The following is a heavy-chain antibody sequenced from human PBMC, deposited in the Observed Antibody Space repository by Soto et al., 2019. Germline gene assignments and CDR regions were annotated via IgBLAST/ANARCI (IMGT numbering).Heavy chain of an antibody. CDR3: ARDLSGWYKGYYYYGMDV. CDR1: GVTFSSYS. V-gene: IGHV3-48*02. Sequence: GGSLTLSCAASGVTFSSYSMNWVRQAPGKGLEWVSYISSSSSTIYYADSVKGRFTISRDNAKNSLYLQMNSLRDEYTAVYYCARDLSGWYKGYYYYGMDVWGQGTTVTVSS. D-gene: IGHD6-19*01. CDR2: ISSSSSTI. J-gene: IGHJ6*02.